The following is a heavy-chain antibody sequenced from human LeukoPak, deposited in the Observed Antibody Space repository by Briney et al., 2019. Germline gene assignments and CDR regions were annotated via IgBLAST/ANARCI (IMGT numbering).Heavy chain of an antibody. Sequence: PGGSLRLSCAASGFTVSSSYMTWVRQAPGKGLEWVSTLYSGGGTFYADSVKGRFTISRDNSKNTLDLHMSSLRAEDTAVYYCARAGGLPIAVAPIDCWGQGTLVTVSS. D-gene: IGHD6-19*01. CDR3: ARAGGLPIAVAPIDC. CDR2: LYSGGGT. V-gene: IGHV3-53*01. J-gene: IGHJ4*02. CDR1: GFTVSSSY.